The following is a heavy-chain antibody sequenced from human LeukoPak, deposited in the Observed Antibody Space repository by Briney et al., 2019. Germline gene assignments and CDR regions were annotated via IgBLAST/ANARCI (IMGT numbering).Heavy chain of an antibody. D-gene: IGHD5-24*01. CDR1: GGTFSSYA. CDR3: ARDRDGYNFFDY. J-gene: IGHJ4*02. Sequence: ASVKVSCKASGGTFSSYAISWVRQAPGQGLEWMGWISAYNGNTNYAQKLQGRVTMTTDTSTSTAYMELRSLRSDDTAVYYCARDRDGYNFFDYWGQGTLVTVSS. V-gene: IGHV1-18*01. CDR2: ISAYNGNT.